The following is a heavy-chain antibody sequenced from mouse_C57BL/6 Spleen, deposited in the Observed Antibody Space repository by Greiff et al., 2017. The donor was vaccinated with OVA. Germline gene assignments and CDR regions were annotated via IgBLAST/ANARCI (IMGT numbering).Heavy chain of an antibody. CDR3: AKKKPYYYGSSYDYYAMDY. Sequence: VMLVESGPGLVAPSQSLSITCTVSGFSLTSYGVSWVRQPPGKGLEWLGVIWGDGSTNYHSALISRLSISKDNSKSQVCLKLNSLQTDDTATYYCAKKKPYYYGSSYDYYAMDYWGQGTSVTVSS. J-gene: IGHJ4*01. D-gene: IGHD1-1*01. CDR2: IWGDGST. V-gene: IGHV2-3*01. CDR1: GFSLTSYG.